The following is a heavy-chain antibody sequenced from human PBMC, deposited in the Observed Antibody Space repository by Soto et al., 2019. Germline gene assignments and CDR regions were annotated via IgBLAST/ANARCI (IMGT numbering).Heavy chain of an antibody. Sequence: AETLSLTGAVSGGSISSSNWWSWVRQPPGKGLEWIGEIYHSGSTNYNPSLKSRVTISVDKSKNQFSLKLSSVTAADTAVYYCARVLVQQLVLGDYYYGMDVWGQGTTVT. J-gene: IGHJ6*02. V-gene: IGHV4-4*02. CDR2: IYHSGST. CDR1: GGSISSSNW. CDR3: ARVLVQQLVLGDYYYGMDV. D-gene: IGHD6-13*01.